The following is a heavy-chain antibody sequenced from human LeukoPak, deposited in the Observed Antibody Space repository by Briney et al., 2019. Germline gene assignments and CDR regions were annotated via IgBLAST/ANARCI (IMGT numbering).Heavy chain of an antibody. V-gene: IGHV4-59*01. D-gene: IGHD3-16*02. CDR1: GFSISSYY. J-gene: IGHJ3*02. Sequence: PSETLSLTRTVSGFSISSYYWSWIRQPPGKGLEWIGYIYYSGSTNYNPSLKSRVTISVDTSKNQFSLKLSSVTAADTAVYYCARVMITFGGVIVDAFDIWGQGTMVTVSS. CDR3: ARVMITFGGVIVDAFDI. CDR2: IYYSGST.